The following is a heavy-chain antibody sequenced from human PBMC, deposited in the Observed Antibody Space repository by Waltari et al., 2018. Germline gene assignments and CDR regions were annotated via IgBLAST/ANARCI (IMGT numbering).Heavy chain of an antibody. J-gene: IGHJ4*02. CDR3: SREMGDAVFDY. CDR2: INAGNGNT. CDR1: GYTFTSYA. Sequence: QVQLVQSGAEVKKPGASVKVSCKASGYTFTSYAMHWVRQAPGQRLEWMGWINAGNGNTKYAQKFQGRVTITRDTSASTAYMELSSLRSEDTAVYYCSREMGDAVFDYWGQGTLVTVSS. D-gene: IGHD2-21*01. V-gene: IGHV1-3*01.